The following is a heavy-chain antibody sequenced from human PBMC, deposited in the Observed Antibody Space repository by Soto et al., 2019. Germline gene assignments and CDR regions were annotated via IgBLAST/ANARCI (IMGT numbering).Heavy chain of an antibody. J-gene: IGHJ4*02. D-gene: IGHD6-6*01. CDR1: GFTFSNAW. Sequence: EVQLVESGGGLVKPGGSLRLSCAASGFTFSNAWMSWVRQAPGKGLEWVGRIKSKTDGGTTDYAAPVKGRFTISRDDSKNTLYLQMNSLKTEDTAVYYCTSGIAARGFDYWGQGTLVTVSS. V-gene: IGHV3-15*01. CDR2: IKSKTDGGTT. CDR3: TSGIAARGFDY.